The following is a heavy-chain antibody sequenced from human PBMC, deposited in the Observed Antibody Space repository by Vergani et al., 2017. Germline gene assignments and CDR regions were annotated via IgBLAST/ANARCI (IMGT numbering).Heavy chain of an antibody. D-gene: IGHD2-15*01. V-gene: IGHV3-53*02. CDR2: IYSGGST. J-gene: IGHJ6*03. CDR3: AKWGYCSGGSCYFPYYYYMDV. CDR1: GFTVSSNY. Sequence: EVQLVETGGGLIQPGGSLRLSCAASGFTVSSNYMSWVRQAPGKGLEWVSVIYSGGSTYYADSVKGRFTISRDNSKNTLYLQMNSLRAEDTAVYYCAKWGYCSGGSCYFPYYYYMDVWGKGTTVTVSS.